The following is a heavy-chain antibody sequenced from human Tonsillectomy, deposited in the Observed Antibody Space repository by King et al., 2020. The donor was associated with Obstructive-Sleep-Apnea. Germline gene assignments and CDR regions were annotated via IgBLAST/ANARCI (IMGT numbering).Heavy chain of an antibody. CDR3: ARGGGSENAGRFDY. Sequence: QLQESGPGLVKPSETLSLTRTVSGGSISTYYWSWIRQPPGKGLEWIGYIYYSGSTNYNPSLKSRVTISIDTSKNHFSLKLSSVTAADTAVYYCARGGGSENAGRFDYWGQGTLVTVSS. CDR2: IYYSGST. V-gene: IGHV4-59*01. D-gene: IGHD1-1*01. CDR1: GGSISTYY. J-gene: IGHJ4*02.